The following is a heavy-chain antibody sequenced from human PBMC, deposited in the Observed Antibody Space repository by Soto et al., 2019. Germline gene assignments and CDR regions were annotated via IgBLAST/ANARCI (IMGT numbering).Heavy chain of an antibody. D-gene: IGHD1-1*01. CDR3: ARSFQRTGTTDY. J-gene: IGHJ4*02. CDR1: GFTFSSYS. Sequence: GGSLRLSCAASGFTFSSYSMNWVRQAPGKGLEWVSSISSSSSYIYYADSVKGRFTISRDNAKNSLYLQMNSLRAEDTAVYYCARSFQRTGTTDYWGQGTLVTVSS. CDR2: ISSSSSYI. V-gene: IGHV3-21*01.